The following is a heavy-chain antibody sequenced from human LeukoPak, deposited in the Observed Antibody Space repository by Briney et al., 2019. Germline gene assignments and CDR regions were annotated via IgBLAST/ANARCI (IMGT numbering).Heavy chain of an antibody. Sequence: GGSLRLSCAASGFTFSSYWMSWIRQAPGKGLEWVANIKQDGSEKYYVDSVKGRFTISRDNAKNSLYLQMNSLRAEDTAVYYCARTDYSGYFDYWGQGTLVTASS. CDR3: ARTDYSGYFDY. J-gene: IGHJ4*02. D-gene: IGHD2-21*01. CDR1: GFTFSSYW. CDR2: IKQDGSEK. V-gene: IGHV3-7*01.